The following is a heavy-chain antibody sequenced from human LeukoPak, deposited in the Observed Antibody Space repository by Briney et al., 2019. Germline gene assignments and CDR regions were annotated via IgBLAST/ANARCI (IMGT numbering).Heavy chain of an antibody. Sequence: PGGSLRLSCVASGFTFSDYYMAWIRQAPGKGLDWVSYITNVGDGIYYADSVKGRFTISRDNAKNSLYLQMNSLRAEDTAVYYCARDQGYSYGPDAFDIWGQGTMVTVSS. CDR1: GFTFSDYY. CDR2: ITNVGDGI. J-gene: IGHJ3*02. CDR3: ARDQGYSYGPDAFDI. D-gene: IGHD5-18*01. V-gene: IGHV3-11*04.